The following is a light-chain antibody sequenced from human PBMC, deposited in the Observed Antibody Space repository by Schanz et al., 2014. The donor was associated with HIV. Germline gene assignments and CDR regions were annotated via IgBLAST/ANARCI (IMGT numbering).Light chain of an antibody. CDR2: AAS. Sequence: DIQMPQSPSSLSASVGDRVTITCRASQGIGNDLGWYQQRPGKAPKRLIYAASTLQSGVPSRFVGGGSGTEFTLTISGLQPEDFATYYCQQYNTNSYTYGPGTKLDLK. V-gene: IGKV1-17*01. J-gene: IGKJ2*01. CDR1: QGIGND. CDR3: QQYNTNSYT.